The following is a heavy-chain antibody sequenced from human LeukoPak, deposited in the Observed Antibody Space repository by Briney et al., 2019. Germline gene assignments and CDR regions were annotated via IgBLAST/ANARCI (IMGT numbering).Heavy chain of an antibody. CDR1: GFTFSSYA. CDR2: ISGSGAST. D-gene: IGHD3-3*01. CDR3: AQIPFRSGDYHFDY. Sequence: GGSLRLSCAASGFTFSSYAMSWVRQTPGKGLEWVSTISGSGASTYYADSVKGRFTVSRDNSKNTLHLQMKSLRAADTAVYYCAQIPFRSGDYHFDYWGQGTLLTISS. J-gene: IGHJ4*02. V-gene: IGHV3-23*01.